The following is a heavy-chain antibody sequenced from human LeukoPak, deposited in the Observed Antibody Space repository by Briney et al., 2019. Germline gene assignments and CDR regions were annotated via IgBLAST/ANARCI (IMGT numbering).Heavy chain of an antibody. D-gene: IGHD1-26*01. CDR2: FDPEDGET. CDR3: ATVRPAPFSSGSYPFDP. Sequence: ASVNVSCKVSGYTLTELSMHWVRQAPGKGLEWMGGFDPEDGETIYAQKFQGRVTMTEDTSTDTAYMELSSLRSEDTAVYYCATVRPAPFSSGSYPFDPWGQGTLVTVSS. V-gene: IGHV1-24*01. CDR1: GYTLTELS. J-gene: IGHJ5*02.